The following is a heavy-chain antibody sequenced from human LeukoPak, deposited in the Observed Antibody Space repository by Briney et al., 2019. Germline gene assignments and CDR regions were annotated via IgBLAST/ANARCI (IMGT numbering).Heavy chain of an antibody. CDR2: VRPGDSAR. CDR1: GFTFSSYP. CDR3: ATDSHYAFDF. Sequence: SGGSLRLSCAAFGFTFSSYPMNWVRQAPGKGLEWVSNVRPGDSARFYADSVRGRFTISRDDAKNSLYLQMNSLRDEDTAVYYCATDSHYAFDFWGLGTLVTVSS. J-gene: IGHJ4*02. D-gene: IGHD4-17*01. V-gene: IGHV3-48*02.